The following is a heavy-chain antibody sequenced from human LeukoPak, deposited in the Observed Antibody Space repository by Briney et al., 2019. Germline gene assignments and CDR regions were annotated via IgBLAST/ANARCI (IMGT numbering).Heavy chain of an antibody. CDR2: INHSGST. D-gene: IGHD6-19*01. J-gene: IGHJ4*02. CDR3: ASSGSGWYRRTYFDY. V-gene: IGHV4-34*01. CDR1: GGSFSGYY. Sequence: SETLSLTCAVYGGSFSGYYWSWIRQPPGKGVEWIGEINHSGSTNYNPSLKSRVTISVDTSKNQFSLKLSSVTAADTAVYYCASSGSGWYRRTYFDYWGQGTLVTVSS.